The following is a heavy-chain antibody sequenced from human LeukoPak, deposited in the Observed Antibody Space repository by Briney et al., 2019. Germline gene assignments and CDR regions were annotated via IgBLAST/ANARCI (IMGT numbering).Heavy chain of an antibody. D-gene: IGHD1-14*01. Sequence: PGGSLKLSCAASALTFSGSAMHWVRQASGKGLEWIGRIRSKADSYATAYAASVKGRFTISRDDSKNTAYLQMNSLKTEDTAVYYCTRPSHSYGTDAFDIWGQGTMVTVSS. CDR1: ALTFSGSA. CDR3: TRPSHSYGTDAFDI. V-gene: IGHV3-73*01. CDR2: IRSKADSYAT. J-gene: IGHJ3*02.